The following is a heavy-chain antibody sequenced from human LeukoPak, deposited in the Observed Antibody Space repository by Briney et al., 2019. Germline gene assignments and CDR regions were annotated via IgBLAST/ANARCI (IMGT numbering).Heavy chain of an antibody. Sequence: GGSLRLSCEASGFTFSNYSMNWVRQAPGKGLEWVSYIRSSSTTIYYADSVKGRFTISRDNAKNSLYLQMNSLRAEDTAVYYCAKEVRGDAFDIWGQGTMVTVSS. J-gene: IGHJ3*02. CDR3: AKEVRGDAFDI. D-gene: IGHD3-16*01. CDR2: IRSSSTTI. V-gene: IGHV3-48*01. CDR1: GFTFSNYS.